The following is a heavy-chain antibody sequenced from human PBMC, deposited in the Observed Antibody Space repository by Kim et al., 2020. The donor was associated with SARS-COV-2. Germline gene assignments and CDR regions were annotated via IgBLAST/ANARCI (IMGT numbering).Heavy chain of an antibody. J-gene: IGHJ4*02. CDR2: ISYDGSNK. D-gene: IGHD5-12*01. Sequence: GGSLRLSCAASGFTFSSYAMHWVRQAPGKGLEWVAVISYDGSNKYYADSVKGRFTISRDNSKNTLYLQMNSLRAEDTAVYYCASDFWVVATIGVADYWGQGTLVTVSS. V-gene: IGHV3-30*04. CDR1: GFTFSSYA. CDR3: ASDFWVVATIGVADY.